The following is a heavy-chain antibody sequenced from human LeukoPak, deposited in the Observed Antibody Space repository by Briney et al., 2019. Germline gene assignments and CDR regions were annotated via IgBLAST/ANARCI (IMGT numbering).Heavy chain of an antibody. J-gene: IGHJ5*02. D-gene: IGHD3-9*01. CDR1: GGSFSGYY. Sequence: SETLSLTCAVYGGSFSGYYWSWIRQPPGKGLEWIGEINHSGSTNYNPSLKSRVTISVDTSKNQFSLKLSSVTAADTAVYYCARARLRYFDWLLGGWFDPWGQGTLVTVSS. CDR3: ARARLRYFDWLLGGWFDP. V-gene: IGHV4-34*01. CDR2: INHSGST.